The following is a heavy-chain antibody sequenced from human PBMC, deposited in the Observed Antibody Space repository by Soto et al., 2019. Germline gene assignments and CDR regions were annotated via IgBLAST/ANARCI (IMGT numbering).Heavy chain of an antibody. J-gene: IGHJ3*02. CDR3: ARDTGWEPNALDM. D-gene: IGHD1-1*01. CDR2: ISGSSTYI. V-gene: IGHV3-21*01. CDR1: GFTFSNYN. Sequence: EVQVVESGGGLVKPGGSLRLSCTASGFTFSNYNMNWVRQAPGKGLEWVSSISGSSTYIYYADSVKGRFTISRDNAKNSLYLQMNGLRAEDTAVYYCARDTGWEPNALDMWGQGTMVTVSS.